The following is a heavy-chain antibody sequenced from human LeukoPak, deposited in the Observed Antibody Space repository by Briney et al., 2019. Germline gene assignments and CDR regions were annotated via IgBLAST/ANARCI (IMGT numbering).Heavy chain of an antibody. J-gene: IGHJ6*02. CDR1: GYTFTSYY. CDR3: ARELYYDFWSGYYPYYYYGMDV. D-gene: IGHD3-3*01. Sequence: ASVKVSCKASGYTFTSYYMHWVRQAPGQGLEWMGWISAYNGNTNYAQKLQGRVTMTTDTSTSTAYMELRSLRSDDTAVYYCARELYYDFWSGYYPYYYYGMDVWGQGTTVTVSS. CDR2: ISAYNGNT. V-gene: IGHV1-18*04.